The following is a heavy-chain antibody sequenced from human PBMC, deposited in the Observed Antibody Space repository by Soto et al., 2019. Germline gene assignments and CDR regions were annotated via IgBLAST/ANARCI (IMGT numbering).Heavy chain of an antibody. V-gene: IGHV4-59*01. CDR3: ARETRLAYSSSSSYYYGMDV. D-gene: IGHD6-6*01. CDR1: GGSISSYY. J-gene: IGHJ6*02. CDR2: IYYSGST. Sequence: PSETLSLTCTVSGGSISSYYWSWIRQPPGKGLEWIGYIYYSGSTNYNPSLKSRVTISVDTSKNQFSLKLSSVTAADTAVYYCARETRLAYSSSSSYYYGMDVWGQGTTVTVYS.